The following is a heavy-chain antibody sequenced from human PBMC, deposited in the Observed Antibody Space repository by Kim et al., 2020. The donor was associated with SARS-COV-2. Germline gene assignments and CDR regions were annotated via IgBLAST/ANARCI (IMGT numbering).Heavy chain of an antibody. CDR3: AAASTGYYDSSGYYSLWNY. CDR1: GFTFTSSA. CDR2: IVVGSGNT. V-gene: IGHV1-58*02. D-gene: IGHD3-22*01. J-gene: IGHJ4*02. Sequence: SVKVSCKASGFTFTSSAMQWVRQARGQRLEWIGWIVVGSGNTNYAQKFQERVTITRDMSTSTAYMELSSLRSEDTAVYYCAAASTGYYDSSGYYSLWNYWGQGTLVTVSS.